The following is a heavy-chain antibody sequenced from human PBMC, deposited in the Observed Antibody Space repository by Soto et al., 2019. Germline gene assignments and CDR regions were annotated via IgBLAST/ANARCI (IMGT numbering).Heavy chain of an antibody. CDR2: IGTRGNTK. V-gene: IGHV3-11*01. Sequence: QVQLVESGGGLVKPGGSLRLSCATSGFTFSDYYMSWIRQAPGKGLEWVSYIGTRGNTKYYADSVRGRFTISRDNAKNSLYLPMNSLRADDTAVYYCARDGTEYYGEYYDYWGQGIPVTVSS. CDR1: GFTFSDYY. J-gene: IGHJ4*02. D-gene: IGHD4-17*01. CDR3: ARDGTEYYGEYYDY.